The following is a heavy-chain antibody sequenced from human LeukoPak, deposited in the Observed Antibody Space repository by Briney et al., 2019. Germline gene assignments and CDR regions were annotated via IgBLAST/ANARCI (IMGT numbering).Heavy chain of an antibody. CDR1: GGSISSGSYH. Sequence: SETLSLTCTVSGGSISSGSYHWIWIRQPAGKGLEWIGHIYTSGSTNYNPSLRSRVTISVDTSKNQFSLKLNSVTAADTAVYYCAGLIRPGWFDPWGQGTLVTVSS. V-gene: IGHV4-61*09. J-gene: IGHJ5*02. D-gene: IGHD1-14*01. CDR2: IYTSGST. CDR3: AGLIRPGWFDP.